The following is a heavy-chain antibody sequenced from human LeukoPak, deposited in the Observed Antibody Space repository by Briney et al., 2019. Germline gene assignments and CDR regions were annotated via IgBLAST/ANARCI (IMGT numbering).Heavy chain of an antibody. CDR2: ISASGDNT. J-gene: IGHJ4*02. CDR1: GFTFSTYV. Sequence: GSLRLSCAASGFTFSTYVMSWVRQAPGKGLEWVSGISASGDNTYYADSVKGRFTISRDNSKNTLHLQMNSLRAEDTAVYYCAKGSGYDTDFDYWGQGTLATVSS. D-gene: IGHD3-9*01. V-gene: IGHV3-23*01. CDR3: AKGSGYDTDFDY.